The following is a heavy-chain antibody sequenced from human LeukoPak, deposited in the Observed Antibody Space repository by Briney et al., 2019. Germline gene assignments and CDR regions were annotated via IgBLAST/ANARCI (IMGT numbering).Heavy chain of an antibody. CDR2: IYIGGRT. V-gene: IGHV3-66*01. CDR3: ARDPSCSGGSCYSEGINWFDP. CDR1: GFTVSSNY. J-gene: IGHJ5*02. D-gene: IGHD2-15*01. Sequence: GGSLRLSCAASGFTVSSNYMSWVRQAPGKGLEWVSVIYIGGRTNYADSVKGRFMMSRDNSKNTVYLQMNSLRGEDTAVYHCARDPSCSGGSCYSEGINWFDPWGQGTLVTVSS.